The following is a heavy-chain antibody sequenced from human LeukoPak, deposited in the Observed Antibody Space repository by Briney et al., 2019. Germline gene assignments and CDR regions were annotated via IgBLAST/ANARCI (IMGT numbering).Heavy chain of an antibody. D-gene: IGHD2-21*01. Sequence: GGSLRLSFTVSGFTFSSYSMNWVRQAPGKGLEWVAHISIISSTVYYADSVKGRFTISRDNARNSLYLQMNSLRAEDTAVYYCAGVINPPHSHMDVWGKGTTVTVSS. CDR2: ISIISSTV. CDR3: AGVINPPHSHMDV. V-gene: IGHV3-48*01. J-gene: IGHJ6*03. CDR1: GFTFSSYS.